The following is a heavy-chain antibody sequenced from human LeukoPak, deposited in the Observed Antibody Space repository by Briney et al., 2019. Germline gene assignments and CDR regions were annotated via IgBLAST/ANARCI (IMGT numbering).Heavy chain of an antibody. CDR3: ARDRLWSYGMDV. CDR1: VYTASSNY. Sequence: GGSLRLSCAASVYTASSNYMSWVRQAPGKGLESVSVIYAGGSTYYADSVKGRFTIYRDNSKHTLYLQMNSLRAEDTAVYCCARDRLWSYGMDVWGQGTTVTVSS. D-gene: IGHD3-10*01. J-gene: IGHJ6*02. CDR2: IYAGGST. V-gene: IGHV3-66*01.